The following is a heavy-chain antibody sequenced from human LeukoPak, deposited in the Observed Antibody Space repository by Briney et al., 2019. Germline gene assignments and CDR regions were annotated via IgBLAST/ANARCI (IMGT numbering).Heavy chain of an antibody. V-gene: IGHV3-53*01. CDR2: IYSGGST. Sequence: GGSLRLSCAASGFTVSSKYMSWVRQAPGKGLEWVSVIYSGGSTYYADSVKGRFTISRDNSKNTLYLQMNSLKAADTAVYYCARDSRITYYDIGFDPWGQGTLVTVSS. D-gene: IGHD3-9*01. CDR3: ARDSRITYYDIGFDP. CDR1: GFTVSSKY. J-gene: IGHJ5*02.